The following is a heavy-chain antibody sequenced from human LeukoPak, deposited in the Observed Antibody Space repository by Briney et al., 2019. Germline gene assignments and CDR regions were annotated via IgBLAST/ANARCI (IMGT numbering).Heavy chain of an antibody. CDR1: GYTFTSYG. CDR3: ASGLVWFGELLGYFDY. V-gene: IGHV1-18*01. J-gene: IGHJ4*02. CDR2: ISAYNGNT. D-gene: IGHD3-10*01. Sequence: ASVKVSCKASGYTFTSYGISWVRQAPGQGLEWMGLISAYNGNTNYAQKLQGRVTMNTDTSTSTAYMELRSLRSDDTAVYYCASGLVWFGELLGYFDYWGQGTLVTVSS.